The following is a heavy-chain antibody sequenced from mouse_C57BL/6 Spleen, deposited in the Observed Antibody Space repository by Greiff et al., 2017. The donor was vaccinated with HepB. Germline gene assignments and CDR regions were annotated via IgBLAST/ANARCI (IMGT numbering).Heavy chain of an antibody. CDR3: ARYDYDEETWFAY. D-gene: IGHD2-4*01. Sequence: VQRVESGAELARPGASVKLSCKASGYTFTSYGISWVKQRTGQGLEWIGEIYPRSGNTYYNEKFKGKATLTADKSSSTAYMELRSLTSEDSAVYFCARYDYDEETWFAYWGQGTLVTVSA. J-gene: IGHJ3*01. CDR2: IYPRSGNT. CDR1: GYTFTSYG. V-gene: IGHV1-81*01.